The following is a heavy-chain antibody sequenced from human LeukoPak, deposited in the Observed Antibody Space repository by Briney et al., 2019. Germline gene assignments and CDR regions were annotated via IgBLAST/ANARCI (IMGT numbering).Heavy chain of an antibody. J-gene: IGHJ4*02. CDR2: IYYSGST. CDR3: VCNPFGRPLDN. V-gene: IGHV4-39*01. CDR1: GGSINRPTYY. D-gene: IGHD3-16*01. Sequence: PSETLSLTCAVSGGSINRPTYYWGWISQPPGEGMEWIGNIYYSGSTYYNPSLESRLTMSVNTSKKQFSLQLRSATATDTAVYYCVCNPFGRPLDNWGQGILVTVSS.